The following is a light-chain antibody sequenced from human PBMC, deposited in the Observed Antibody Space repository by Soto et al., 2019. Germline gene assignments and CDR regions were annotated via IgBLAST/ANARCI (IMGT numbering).Light chain of an antibody. CDR2: NNN. J-gene: IGLJ2*01. CDR3: AVWDDSLSGMI. CDR1: SSNIETNT. Sequence: QSVLTQPPSAFGTPGQRVTISCSGSSSNIETNTVDWYQHLPGTAPKVLIFNNNQRPSGVPDRFSGSKSGTSASLAISGLQSQDEAHYYCAVWDDSLSGMIFGGETKVTVL. V-gene: IGLV1-44*01.